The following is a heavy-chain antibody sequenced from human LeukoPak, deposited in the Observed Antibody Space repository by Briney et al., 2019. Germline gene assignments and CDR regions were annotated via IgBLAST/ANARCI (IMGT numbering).Heavy chain of an antibody. CDR1: GFTFCGHA. V-gene: IGHV3-23*01. CDR2: ISGGSGSST. D-gene: IGHD6-19*01. Sequence: QPGGSLRLSYAASGFTFCGHARSWVRQAPGKGLEWFSAISGGSGSSTYYADAVKGRFTISRDNSKTTLYLEMHSLRADDTAVYYCAKGSASGWPYFFDNWGQGTLVTVSS. CDR3: AKGSASGWPYFFDN. J-gene: IGHJ4*02.